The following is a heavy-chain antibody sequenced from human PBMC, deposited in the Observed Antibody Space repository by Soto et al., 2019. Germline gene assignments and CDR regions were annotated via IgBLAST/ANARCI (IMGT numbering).Heavy chain of an antibody. D-gene: IGHD4-17*01. CDR3: ARARGGDSGDYASLFDR. CDR2: IHDSGNT. J-gene: IGHJ5*02. Sequence: TSETLSLTCTVFGGSVSIGDYLWSWIRQRPGKGLEWIGYIHDSGNTYYNPSLKSRVTIPLDTSKNQFSLKVTSMTAADTAVYFCARARGGDSGDYASLFDRWGQGNLVTVSS. CDR1: GGSVSIGDYL. V-gene: IGHV4-30-4*01.